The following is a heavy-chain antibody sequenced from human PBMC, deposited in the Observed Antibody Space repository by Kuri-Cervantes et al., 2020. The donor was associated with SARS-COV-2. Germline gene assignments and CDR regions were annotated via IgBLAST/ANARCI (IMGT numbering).Heavy chain of an antibody. D-gene: IGHD2-8*01. CDR2: IRYDGSNK. CDR3: ARDFPAYCTNGVCYSEYFQH. CDR1: GFTFSSYG. Sequence: GGSLRLSCAASGFTFSSYGMHWVRQAPGKGLEWVAFIRYDGSNKYYADSVKGRFTISRDNSKNTLYLQMNSLRAEDTAVYYCARDFPAYCTNGVCYSEYFQHWGQGTLVTVSS. V-gene: IGHV3-30*02. J-gene: IGHJ1*01.